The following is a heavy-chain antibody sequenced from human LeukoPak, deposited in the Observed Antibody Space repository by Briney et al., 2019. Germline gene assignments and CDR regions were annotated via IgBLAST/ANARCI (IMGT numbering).Heavy chain of an antibody. CDR2: IYTIGST. V-gene: IGHV4-4*07. D-gene: IGHD3-10*01. CDR3: ARGALDPSRWWFGESLNWFDP. Sequence: PSETLSLTCTVSGGSISSYYWSWIRQPAGKGREWMGRIYTIGSTNYNPSLKSRVTMSVDTSKNQFYLKLSSVTAADTAVYYCARGALDPSRWWFGESLNWFDPWGQGTLVTVSS. CDR1: GGSISSYY. J-gene: IGHJ5*02.